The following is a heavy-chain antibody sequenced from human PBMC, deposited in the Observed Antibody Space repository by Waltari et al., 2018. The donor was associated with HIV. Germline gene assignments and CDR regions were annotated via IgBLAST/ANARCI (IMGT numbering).Heavy chain of an antibody. Sequence: QVQLQQWGAGLLKPSETLSLTCAVYGGSFSGYYWSWIRQPPGKGLEWIGEINHSGSTNYNPSLKSRVTISVDTSKNQFSLKLSSVTAADTAVYYCARGGVTMIVGSRYFDYWGQGTLVTVSS. V-gene: IGHV4-34*01. D-gene: IGHD3-22*01. CDR2: INHSGST. CDR1: GGSFSGYY. J-gene: IGHJ4*02. CDR3: ARGGVTMIVGSRYFDY.